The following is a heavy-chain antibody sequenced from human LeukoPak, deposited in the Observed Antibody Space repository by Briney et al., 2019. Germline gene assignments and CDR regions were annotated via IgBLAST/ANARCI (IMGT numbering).Heavy chain of an antibody. V-gene: IGHV3-7*01. J-gene: IGHJ5*02. CDR1: GFTFSGYW. Sequence: GGSLRLSCVASGFTFSGYWMCWVRQAPGKGPEWVANIKQDGSEIYYVDSVKGRFTISRDNAKNSLYLQMNSLRAEDTAVYYCARASTVVTAWGQGTLVTVSS. CDR3: ARASTVVTA. CDR2: IKQDGSEI. D-gene: IGHD4-23*01.